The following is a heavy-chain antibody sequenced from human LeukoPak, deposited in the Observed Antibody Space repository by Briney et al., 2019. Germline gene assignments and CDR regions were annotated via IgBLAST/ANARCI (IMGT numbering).Heavy chain of an antibody. CDR3: ARASDPWLQLT. Sequence: GGSLRLSCAASGFTFSSYSMNWVRQAPGKGLEWVSSISSSSSYIYYADSVKGRFTISRDNAKNSLYLQMNSLRAEDTAVYYCARASDPWLQLTWGQGTLVTVSS. CDR1: GFTFSSYS. J-gene: IGHJ5*02. V-gene: IGHV3-21*04. D-gene: IGHD5-24*01. CDR2: ISSSSSYI.